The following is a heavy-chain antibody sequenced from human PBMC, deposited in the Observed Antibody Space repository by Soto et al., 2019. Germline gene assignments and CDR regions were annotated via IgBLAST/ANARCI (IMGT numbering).Heavy chain of an antibody. V-gene: IGHV1-69*12. CDR3: ASVETQRYYYGMDV. D-gene: IGHD2-15*01. Sequence: QVQLVQSGAEVKKPGSSVKVSCEASGGTFSSYAISWVRQAPGQGLEWMGGINPIFRTADYAQKFQGRVTITADESTSTAYMELRRMRSEDTAVYDCASVETQRYYYGMDVWGQGTTVTVSS. CDR2: INPIFRTA. J-gene: IGHJ6*02. CDR1: GGTFSSYA.